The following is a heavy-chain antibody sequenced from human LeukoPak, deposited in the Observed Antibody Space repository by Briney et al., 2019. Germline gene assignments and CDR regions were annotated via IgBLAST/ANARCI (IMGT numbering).Heavy chain of an antibody. CDR2: IWYDGSNE. J-gene: IGHJ4*02. D-gene: IGHD4-23*01. CDR3: ARDDYGGNSVSY. V-gene: IGHV3-33*01. Sequence: GGSLRLSCAASGFTFSSYGMHWVRQAPGKGLEWIAVIWYDGSNEYYVDSVKGRFTISRDNSKNTLHLQMNSLRAEDTAVYYCARDDYGGNSVSYWGQGTLVTVSS. CDR1: GFTFSSYG.